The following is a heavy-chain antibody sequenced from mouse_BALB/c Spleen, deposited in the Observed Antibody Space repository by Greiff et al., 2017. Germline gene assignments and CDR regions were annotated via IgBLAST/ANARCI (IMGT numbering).Heavy chain of an antibody. CDR2: IRSKSNNYAT. V-gene: IGHV10-1*02. CDR3: VRHGLLGFAY. Sequence: EVHLVESGGGLVQPKGSLKLSCAASGFTFNTYAMNWVRQAPGKGLEWVARIRSKSNNYATYYADSVKDRFTISRDDSQSMLYLQMNNLKTEDTAMYYCVRHGLLGFAYWGQGTLVTVSA. D-gene: IGHD1-2*01. CDR1: GFTFNTYA. J-gene: IGHJ3*01.